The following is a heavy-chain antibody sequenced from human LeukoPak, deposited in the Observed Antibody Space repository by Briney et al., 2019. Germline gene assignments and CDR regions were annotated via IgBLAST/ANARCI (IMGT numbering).Heavy chain of an antibody. J-gene: IGHJ4*02. V-gene: IGHV4-59*08. CDR1: Y. CDR2: IYYSGST. Sequence: YINWLRQMPGKGLEWIGYIYYSGSTNYNSSLKSRVTISVDTSKNQFSLKLSSVTAADTAVYYCARRKVAGQFDYWGQGTLVTVSS. D-gene: IGHD6-19*01. CDR3: ARRKVAGQFDY.